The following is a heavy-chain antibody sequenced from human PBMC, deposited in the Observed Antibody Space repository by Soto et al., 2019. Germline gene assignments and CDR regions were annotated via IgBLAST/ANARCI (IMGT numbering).Heavy chain of an antibody. CDR1: GFSFSSFP. J-gene: IGHJ4*02. V-gene: IGHV3-48*02. D-gene: IGHD4-17*01. Sequence: EVQLVESGGGLLRPGESLRLSCAASGFSFSSFPMNWVRQAPGRGLEWVSYISSLGSTINYADSVRGRFSISRDNGKNTLYLQMNSLRDEDTAVYFCARDGSFGHYGETSTYYLDYWGQGTLVTVSS. CDR3: ARDGSFGHYGETSTYYLDY. CDR2: ISSLGSTI.